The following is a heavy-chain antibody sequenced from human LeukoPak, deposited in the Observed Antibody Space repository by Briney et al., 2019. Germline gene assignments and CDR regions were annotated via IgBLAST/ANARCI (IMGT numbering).Heavy chain of an antibody. J-gene: IGHJ5*02. CDR2: INDSGDT. D-gene: IGHD3-10*01. Sequence: PSETLSLTCTVYGGPFSDSYWTWIRKSPGKGLEWIGEINDSGDTRSNPSLKSRVSISTDTSRNQFSLNMSSVTAADTAVYYCARGDPSFSTLDLWGQGSLITVSS. CDR3: ARGDPSFSTLDL. V-gene: IGHV4-34*01. CDR1: GGPFSDSY.